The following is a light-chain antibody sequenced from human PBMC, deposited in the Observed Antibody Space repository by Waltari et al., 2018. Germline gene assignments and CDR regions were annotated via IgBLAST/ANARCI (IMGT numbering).Light chain of an antibody. CDR2: EVT. CDR1: STDVAGYDP. V-gene: IGLV2-8*01. CDR3: SSYAGGSSLM. Sequence: QSALTQPPSASGSPGQSINISCTGISTDVAGYDPVFWYQQHPGKAPKLLIYEVTKRPSGVPDRFSGSKSDNTASLAVSGLQAEDEADYYCSSYAGGSSLMFGGGTKLTVL. J-gene: IGLJ3*02.